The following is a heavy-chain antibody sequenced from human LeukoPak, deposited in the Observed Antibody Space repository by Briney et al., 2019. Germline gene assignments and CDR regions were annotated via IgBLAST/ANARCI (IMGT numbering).Heavy chain of an antibody. CDR2: IYTSGST. V-gene: IGHV4-4*07. Sequence: SETLSLTCTVSGGSISSYYWSWIQQPAGKGLEWIGRIYTSGSTNYNPSLKSRVTMSVDTSKNQFSLKLSSVTAADTAVYYCAASRGRWLQLLDYWGQGTLVTVSS. J-gene: IGHJ4*02. D-gene: IGHD5-24*01. CDR1: GGSISSYY. CDR3: AASRGRWLQLLDY.